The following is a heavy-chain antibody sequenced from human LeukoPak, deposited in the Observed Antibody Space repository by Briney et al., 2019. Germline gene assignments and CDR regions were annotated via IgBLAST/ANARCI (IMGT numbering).Heavy chain of an antibody. V-gene: IGHV3-53*01. CDR3: ARGTPGGSYIPCFDP. CDR2: IYSGGST. D-gene: IGHD1-26*01. Sequence: GGSLRLSCAASGFTFSSYGMHWVRQAPGKGLEWVSVIYSGGSTYYADSVKGRFTISRDNSKNTLYLQMNSLRAEDTAVYYCARGTPGGSYIPCFDPWGQGTLVTVSS. CDR1: GFTFSSYG. J-gene: IGHJ5*02.